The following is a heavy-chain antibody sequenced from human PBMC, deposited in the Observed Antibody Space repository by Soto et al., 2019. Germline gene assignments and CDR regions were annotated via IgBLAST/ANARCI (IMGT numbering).Heavy chain of an antibody. CDR1: GFASSDYA. J-gene: IGHJ5*02. Sequence: EVQLLESGGGLVQPGGSLRLSCAASGFASSDYAMSWVRQAPGKGLEWVSGISGSGVTTNYPDSVKGRFTISRDNSKNTLYLQMSNLRAEDTAVYFCARGRSSGWYRGLDPWGQGTLVTVSS. V-gene: IGHV3-23*01. CDR3: ARGRSSGWYRGLDP. D-gene: IGHD6-19*01. CDR2: ISGSGVTT.